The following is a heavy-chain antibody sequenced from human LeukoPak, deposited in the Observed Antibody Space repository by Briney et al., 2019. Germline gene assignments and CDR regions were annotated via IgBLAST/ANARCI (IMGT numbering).Heavy chain of an antibody. CDR3: ARALPMFRGLTSWDY. J-gene: IGHJ4*02. CDR1: GYTFTHCY. CDR2: INPNSGGT. D-gene: IGHD3-10*01. V-gene: IGHV1-2*02. Sequence: ASLKVSCKASGYTFTHCYIHWVRQAPGQGLEWMGWINPNSGGTNYAQKFQGRVTMTRGTSISTAYMKLSSLRSDDTAVYYCARALPMFRGLTSWDYWGQGTLVIVSS.